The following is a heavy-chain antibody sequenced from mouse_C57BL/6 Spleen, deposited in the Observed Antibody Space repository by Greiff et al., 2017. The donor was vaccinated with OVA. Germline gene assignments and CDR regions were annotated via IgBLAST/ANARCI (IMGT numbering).Heavy chain of an antibody. CDR1: GYTFTTYP. Sequence: QVQLKQSGAELVKPGASVKMSCKASGYTFTTYPIEWMKQNHGKSLEWIGNFHPYNDDTKYNEKFKGKATLTVEKSSSTVYLELSRLTSDDSAVFYCARGYYYGSNYWYFDVWGTGTTVTVSS. J-gene: IGHJ1*03. CDR2: FHPYNDDT. D-gene: IGHD1-1*01. CDR3: ARGYYYGSNYWYFDV. V-gene: IGHV1-47*01.